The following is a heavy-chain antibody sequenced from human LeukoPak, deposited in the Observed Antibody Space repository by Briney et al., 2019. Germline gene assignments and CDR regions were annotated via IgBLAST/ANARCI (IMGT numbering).Heavy chain of an antibody. J-gene: IGHJ6*03. CDR2: INSDGSST. D-gene: IGHD1-26*01. Sequence: EGSLRLSCAASGFTFSNYWMHWVRQAPGKGLVWVSRINSDGSSTSYADSVKGRFTISRDNAKNTPYLQMNSLRAEDTAVYYCARVSSGSYFGYYYYYMDVWGKGTTVTVSS. CDR3: ARVSSGSYFGYYYYYMDV. V-gene: IGHV3-74*01. CDR1: GFTFSNYW.